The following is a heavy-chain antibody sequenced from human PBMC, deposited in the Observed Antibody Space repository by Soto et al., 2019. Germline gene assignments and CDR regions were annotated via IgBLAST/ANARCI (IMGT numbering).Heavy chain of an antibody. Sequence: PGGSLRLSCAASGFTFSSYAMHRVRQAPGKGLEWVAVISYDGSNKYYADSVKGRFTISRDNSKNTLYLQMNSLRAEDTAVYYCARDMVDYYDSSGPSYFDYWGQGXLVTVSS. D-gene: IGHD3-22*01. J-gene: IGHJ4*02. V-gene: IGHV3-30-3*01. CDR3: ARDMVDYYDSSGPSYFDY. CDR2: ISYDGSNK. CDR1: GFTFSSYA.